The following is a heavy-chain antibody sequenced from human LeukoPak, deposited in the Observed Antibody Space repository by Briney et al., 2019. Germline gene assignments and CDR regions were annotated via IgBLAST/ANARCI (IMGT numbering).Heavy chain of an antibody. D-gene: IGHD3-22*01. Sequence: GGSLRLSCAASGFTFNTYDMSWVRQAPGKGLEWVSGVSGSGGSTYYADSVKGRFTISRDNSKNTLYLQMNSLRAEDTAVYYCAKGSYYYDSSGYWNYWGQGTLVTVSS. V-gene: IGHV3-23*01. CDR2: VSGSGGST. CDR3: AKGSYYYDSSGYWNY. J-gene: IGHJ4*02. CDR1: GFTFNTYD.